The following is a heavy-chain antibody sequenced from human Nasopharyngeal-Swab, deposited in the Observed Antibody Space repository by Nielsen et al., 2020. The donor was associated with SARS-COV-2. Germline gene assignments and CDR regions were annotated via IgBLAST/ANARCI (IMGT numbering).Heavy chain of an antibody. CDR1: GFSFSTYW. J-gene: IGHJ6*03. CDR2: IKQDGSEK. Sequence: ESLKISYAASGFSFSTYWMTWVRQAPGKGLEWVANIKQDGSEKYYVDSVKGRFTVSRDNPKNLLYLQVNSLRAEDTAVYYCARQGVFVPAYFHQYYMDVWGKGTTVTVSS. V-gene: IGHV3-7*03. CDR3: ARQGVFVPAYFHQYYMDV. D-gene: IGHD3-16*02.